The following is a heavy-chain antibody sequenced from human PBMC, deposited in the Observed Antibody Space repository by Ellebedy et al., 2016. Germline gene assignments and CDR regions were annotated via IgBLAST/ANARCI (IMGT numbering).Heavy chain of an antibody. CDR2: INHSGST. Sequence: SQTLSLTCAVYGGSFSGYYWSWIRQPPGKGLEWIGEINHSGSTNYNPSLKSRVTISVDTSKNQFSLKLSSVTAADTAVYYCARGRGIVGAPIPRDAFDIWGQGTMVTVSS. J-gene: IGHJ3*02. CDR3: ARGRGIVGAPIPRDAFDI. CDR1: GGSFSGYY. D-gene: IGHD1-26*01. V-gene: IGHV4-34*01.